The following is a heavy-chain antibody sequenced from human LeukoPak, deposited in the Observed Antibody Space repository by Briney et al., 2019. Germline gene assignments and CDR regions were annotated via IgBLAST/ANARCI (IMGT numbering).Heavy chain of an antibody. CDR3: ASGGPTCRQLEY. CDR1: GVPFSSYG. Sequence: PGGSLRLSCAASGVPFSSYGCYWVRQTPDKSLQWVAYLRKDATYSNYSDSVKGRFTISRYNSKNTLDLQMSSLRVEDTAVYYCASGGPTCRQLEYWGQGTLVTVSS. D-gene: IGHD1-1*01. V-gene: IGHV3-30*02. J-gene: IGHJ4*02. CDR2: LRKDATYS.